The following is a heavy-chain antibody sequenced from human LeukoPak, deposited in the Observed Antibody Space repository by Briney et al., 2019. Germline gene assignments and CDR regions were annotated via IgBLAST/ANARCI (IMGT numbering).Heavy chain of an antibody. CDR1: GFTFSSYS. CDR3: AKGGSYSSSWYGLYDY. V-gene: IGHV3-21*04. D-gene: IGHD6-13*01. Sequence: GGSLRLSCAASGFTFSSYSMNWVRQAPGKGLEWVSSISSSSSYIYYADSVKGRFTISRDNAKNSLYLQMNSLRPEDTALYYCAKGGSYSSSWYGLYDYWGQGTLVTVSS. CDR2: ISSSSSYI. J-gene: IGHJ4*02.